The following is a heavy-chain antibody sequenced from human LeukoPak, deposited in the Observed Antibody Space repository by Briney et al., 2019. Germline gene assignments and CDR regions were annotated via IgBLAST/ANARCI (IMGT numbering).Heavy chain of an antibody. CDR1: GFTVSSYA. V-gene: IGHV3-33*01. CDR3: ARDLCGSGSCPDY. CDR2: VWHDGSNR. J-gene: IGHJ4*02. Sequence: GGSLRLSCTAPGFTVSSYAIHWIRQAPGKGLEWVALVWHDGSNRYYADSVKGRFTISRDNSKNTVYLQMNSRRAEDTAVYYCARDLCGSGSCPDYWGQGTLVSVPS. D-gene: IGHD3-10*01.